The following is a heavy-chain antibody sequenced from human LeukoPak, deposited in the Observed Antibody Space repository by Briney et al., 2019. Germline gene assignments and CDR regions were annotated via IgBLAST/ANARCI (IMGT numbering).Heavy chain of an antibody. CDR2: ISGRSSTI. J-gene: IGHJ4*02. D-gene: IGHD1-26*01. CDR1: AFTFNDYS. Sequence: GGSLRLSCAASAFTFNDYSMNWVRQAPGKGLEWISYISGRSSTIYYADSVRGRFTISRDNAKNSMYLKMNSLRAEDTGVYYCARDRLTSGSYFFDYWGQGTLVTVSS. CDR3: ARDRLTSGSYFFDY. V-gene: IGHV3-48*01.